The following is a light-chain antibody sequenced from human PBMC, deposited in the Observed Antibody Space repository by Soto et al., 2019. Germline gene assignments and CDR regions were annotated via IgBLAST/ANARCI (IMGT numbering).Light chain of an antibody. CDR3: QQYNNWPTET. CDR2: GAS. CDR1: QSISSY. Sequence: MTQSQSSLSASVGDRVTITCRASQSISSYVNWYQQKPGQAPRLLIYGASTRATGIPARFSGSGSGTEFTLTISSLQSEDFAVYYCQQYNNWPTETFGQGTKVEIK. J-gene: IGKJ1*01. V-gene: IGKV3-15*01.